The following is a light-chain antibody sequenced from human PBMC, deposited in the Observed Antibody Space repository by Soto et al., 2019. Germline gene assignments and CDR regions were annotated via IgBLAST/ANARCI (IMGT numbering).Light chain of an antibody. CDR1: SSDVGANNY. CDR2: EVT. J-gene: IGLJ1*01. Sequence: QSALTQPPSASGSPGQSVTISCTGTSSDVGANNYVSWYQQHPGKAPKLMFYEVTKRPSGVPDRFSGSKSGNTASLTVSGLQDEDEADYYCSSYAGTNRVFGTGTKLTVL. CDR3: SSYAGTNRV. V-gene: IGLV2-8*01.